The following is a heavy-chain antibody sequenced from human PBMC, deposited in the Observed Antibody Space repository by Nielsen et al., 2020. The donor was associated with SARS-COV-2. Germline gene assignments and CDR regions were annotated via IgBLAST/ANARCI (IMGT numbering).Heavy chain of an antibody. CDR2: IYHSGST. CDR1: GGSISSGGYS. D-gene: IGHD4-23*01. Sequence: SETLSLTCAVSGGSISSGGYSWSWIRQPPGKGLEWIGYIYHSGSTYYNPSLKSRVTISVDRSKNQFSLKLSSVTAADTAVYYCARDEGGNSLHFQHWGQGTLVTVSS. V-gene: IGHV4-30-2*01. J-gene: IGHJ1*01. CDR3: ARDEGGNSLHFQH.